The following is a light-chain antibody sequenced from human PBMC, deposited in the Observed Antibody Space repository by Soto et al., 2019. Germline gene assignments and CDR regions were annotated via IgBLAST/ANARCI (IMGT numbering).Light chain of an antibody. CDR2: DAS. CDR3: HPDNSDWT. J-gene: IGKJ1*01. V-gene: IGKV1-5*01. Sequence: DIQITQSPSTLSAPVGDRVTITCRASQSISSWLAWYQQKPGKAPKLLISDASSYEGRVPSRFSRSVSGTEFTLTISSLQPDDFATYYCHPDNSDWTFGQGTKVDIK. CDR1: QSISSW.